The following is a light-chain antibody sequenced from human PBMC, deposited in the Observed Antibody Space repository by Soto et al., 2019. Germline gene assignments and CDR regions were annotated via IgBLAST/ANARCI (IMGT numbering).Light chain of an antibody. CDR3: QQYAGSPRT. CDR2: GAS. J-gene: IGKJ1*01. V-gene: IGKV3-20*01. CDR1: QSVNNNY. Sequence: IVLTQSPGTLSLSPGERATLSCGASQSVNNNYLAWYQRQPGQAPRLLIYGASSRATGIPDRFSGSGSGTDFTLTISRLETEDFAVYDCQQYAGSPRTFGQGTKVDIK.